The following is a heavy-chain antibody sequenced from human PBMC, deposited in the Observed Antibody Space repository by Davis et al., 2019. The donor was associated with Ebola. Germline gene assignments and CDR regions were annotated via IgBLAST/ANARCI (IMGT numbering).Heavy chain of an antibody. CDR2: IIPILGIA. CDR3: ARFGEMATTPLRHYYGMDV. V-gene: IGHV1-69*04. Sequence: AASVKVSCKASGGTFSSYAITWVRQAPGQGLEWMGRIIPILGIANYAQKFQGRVTITADKSTSTAYMELSSLRSEDTAVYYCARFGEMATTPLRHYYGMDVWGQGTTVTVSS. D-gene: IGHD5-24*01. CDR1: GGTFSSYA. J-gene: IGHJ6*02.